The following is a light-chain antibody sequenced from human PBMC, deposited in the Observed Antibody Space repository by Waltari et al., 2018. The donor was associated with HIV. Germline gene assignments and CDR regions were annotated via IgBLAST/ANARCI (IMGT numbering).Light chain of an antibody. CDR3: AAWDDRLDGQGV. CDR1: RSNIGTNT. CDR2: NDN. Sequence: QSVLTQPPSASGTPGQRVTIPCSGTRSNIGTNTVNWYQIIPGTAPKLLIYNDNKRPSGVPDRFSGSRSGTSASLAISGLQSEDEADYYCAAWDDRLDGQGVFGGGTTLTVL. J-gene: IGLJ3*02. V-gene: IGLV1-44*01.